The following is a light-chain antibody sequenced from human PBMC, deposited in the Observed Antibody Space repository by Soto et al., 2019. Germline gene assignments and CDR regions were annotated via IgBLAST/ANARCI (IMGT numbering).Light chain of an antibody. CDR2: DAS. CDR1: QSISSD. Sequence: EIVMTQSPATLSVSPGERATLSCRASQSISSDVAWYQQKPGQAPRLLIYDASNRATGIPARFSGSGSGTDFTLTISSLEPEDFAVYYCQQRSNWPRTFGQGTKVHIK. J-gene: IGKJ1*01. V-gene: IGKV3-11*01. CDR3: QQRSNWPRT.